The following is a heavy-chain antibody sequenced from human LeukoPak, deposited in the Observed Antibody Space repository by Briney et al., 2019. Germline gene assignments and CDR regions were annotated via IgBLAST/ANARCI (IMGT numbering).Heavy chain of an antibody. Sequence: GGSLRLSCVASGFSFSTYDMYWVRQAAGRGLEWVSAVSTNGDSYYLGSVKGRFTISRDDGKTSLYLQMNSLGVEDTAVYYCTRELRGIASHYHGMDVWGQGTTVTVSS. CDR3: TRELRGIASHYHGMDV. CDR2: VSTNGDS. J-gene: IGHJ6*02. CDR1: GFSFSTYD. V-gene: IGHV3-13*01. D-gene: IGHD6-6*01.